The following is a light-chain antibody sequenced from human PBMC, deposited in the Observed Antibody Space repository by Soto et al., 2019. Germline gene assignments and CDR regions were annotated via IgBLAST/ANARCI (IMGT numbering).Light chain of an antibody. J-gene: IGKJ1*01. CDR3: QQYNSSPRT. V-gene: IGKV3-20*01. CDR1: QSVSSNF. Sequence: PETLSVCPGERATLSCRASQSVSSNFLAWYQQKPGQAPRLLIYGASTRATGIPDRFSGSGSGTDFTLTVSRLEPEDFAVYYCQQYNSSPRTFGQGTKVDI. CDR2: GAS.